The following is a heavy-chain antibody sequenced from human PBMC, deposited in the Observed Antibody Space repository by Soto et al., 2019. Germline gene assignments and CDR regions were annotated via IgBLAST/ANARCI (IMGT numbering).Heavy chain of an antibody. V-gene: IGHV3-73*01. Sequence: GGSLRLSCAASGFTFSGSAMHWVRQASGKGLEWVGRIRSKANSYATAYAASVKGRFTISRDDSKNTAYLQMNSLKTEDTAVYYCTRGDRGIAAAGTFGLYYYYGMDVWGQGTTVTVSS. J-gene: IGHJ6*02. CDR1: GFTFSGSA. D-gene: IGHD6-13*01. CDR3: TRGDRGIAAAGTFGLYYYYGMDV. CDR2: IRSKANSYAT.